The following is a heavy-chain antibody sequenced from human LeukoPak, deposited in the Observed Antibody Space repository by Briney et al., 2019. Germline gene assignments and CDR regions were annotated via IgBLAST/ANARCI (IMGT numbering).Heavy chain of an antibody. V-gene: IGHV3-48*03. CDR2: ISSSGSTI. CDR1: GFTFSSYE. D-gene: IGHD3-22*01. J-gene: IGHJ4*02. CDR3: ARAHFTYYYDSSGLVY. Sequence: GGSLRLSCAASGFTFSSYEMNWVRQAPGKGLEWVSYISSSGSTIYYADSVKGRFTISRDNAKNSLYLQMNSLRAEDTAVYYCARAHFTYYYDSSGLVYWGQGTLVTVSS.